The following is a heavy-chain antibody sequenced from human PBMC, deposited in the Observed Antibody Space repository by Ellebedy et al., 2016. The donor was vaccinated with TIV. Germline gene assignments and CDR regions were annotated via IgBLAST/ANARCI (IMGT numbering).Heavy chain of an antibody. D-gene: IGHD2-2*01. CDR1: GFTFSSHW. Sequence: GESLKISCAASGFTFSSHWMHWVRQVPGKGLVWVSRINSDGSSTSYADSVKGRLTISRDNAKNTLYLQMNSLRAEDTAVYYCTRANIVVVPAAIGVWGQGILVTVSS. J-gene: IGHJ4*02. V-gene: IGHV3-74*01. CDR3: TRANIVVVPAAIGV. CDR2: INSDGSST.